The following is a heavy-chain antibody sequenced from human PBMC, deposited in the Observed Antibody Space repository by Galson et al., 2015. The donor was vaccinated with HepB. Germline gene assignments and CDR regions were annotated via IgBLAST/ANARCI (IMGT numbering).Heavy chain of an antibody. CDR3: ATVPLYCYDSGGRPYYFNY. CDR1: GGTFKTYA. J-gene: IGHJ4*02. V-gene: IGHV1-69*13. D-gene: IGHD3-22*01. Sequence: SVKVSCKASGGTFKTYAISWVRQAPGHGLEWMGGIFPIFCTANYAQSFQGRVTIIADASTSTVYMELSSLRSEDTAVYYCATVPLYCYDSGGRPYYFNYWGQGTLVTVSS. CDR2: IFPIFCTA.